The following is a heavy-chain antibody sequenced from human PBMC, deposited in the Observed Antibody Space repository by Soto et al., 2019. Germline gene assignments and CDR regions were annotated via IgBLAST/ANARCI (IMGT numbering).Heavy chain of an antibody. CDR3: ARGGPFPTVTTGDAFDI. CDR2: IIPIFGTA. D-gene: IGHD4-17*01. V-gene: IGHV1-69*01. Sequence: QVQLVQSGAEVKKPGSSVKVSCKASGGTFSSYAISWVRQAPGQGLEWMGGIIPIFGTANYAQKFQGRVTITADESMSTAYMELSSLRSEDTAVYYCARGGPFPTVTTGDAFDIWGQGTMVTVSS. J-gene: IGHJ3*02. CDR1: GGTFSSYA.